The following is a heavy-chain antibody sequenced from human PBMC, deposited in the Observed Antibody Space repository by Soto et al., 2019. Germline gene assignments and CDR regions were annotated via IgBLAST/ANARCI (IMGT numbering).Heavy chain of an antibody. CDR1: GFTFSNSC. J-gene: IGHJ4*02. CDR3: TYLHFDILTGSIWHYFDY. CDR2: IKSKTDGVTR. Sequence: PGESLKISCSASGFTFSNSCMSLVLQAPGKGLDWVCRIKSKTDGVTRDYAAPVKGRFTISRDDSKNTLFLQMNSLKTEDTAIYYCTYLHFDILTGSIWHYFDYWGQGTLVTVSS. V-gene: IGHV3-15*01. D-gene: IGHD3-9*01.